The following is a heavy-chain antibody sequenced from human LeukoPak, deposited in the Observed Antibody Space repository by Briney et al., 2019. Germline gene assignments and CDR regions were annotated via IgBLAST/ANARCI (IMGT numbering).Heavy chain of an antibody. CDR1: GGSFSGYY. J-gene: IGHJ6*02. CDR2: INHSGST. V-gene: IGHV4-34*01. CDR3: ATGQGHGMDV. Sequence: PSETLSLTCAVYGGSFSGYYWSWIRQPPGKGLEWIGEINHSGSTNYNPSLKSRVTISVDTSKNQFSLKLSSVTAEDTAVYYCATGQGHGMDVWGQGTTVTVSS.